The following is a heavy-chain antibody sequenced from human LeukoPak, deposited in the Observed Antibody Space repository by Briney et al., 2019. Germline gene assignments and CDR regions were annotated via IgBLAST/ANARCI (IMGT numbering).Heavy chain of an antibody. Sequence: SETLSLTCPVYGGSISSYYWSWIRQPAGKGLEWIGRIYTSGSTDYNPSLKSRVTMSVDTSKNQFSLKLSSVTAADTAVYYCARDPGGTTYFYYYYMVVWGKRTTVTVSS. CDR2: IYTSGST. CDR3: ARDPGGTTYFYYYYMVV. CDR1: GGSISSYY. J-gene: IGHJ6*03. D-gene: IGHD1-1*01. V-gene: IGHV4-4*07.